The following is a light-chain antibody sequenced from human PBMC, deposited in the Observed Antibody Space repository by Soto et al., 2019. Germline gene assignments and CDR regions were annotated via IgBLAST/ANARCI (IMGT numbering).Light chain of an antibody. CDR2: GAS. Sequence: EIVLTQSPGTLSLSQGEKAALSCRASPTVSSSQLAWSQHKPGQAPRLVIYGASSRATGIPNRFSGSGSGTDFTLTISRLAPEDFAVYYWQQYASSPRTFCQGTKVEIK. V-gene: IGKV3-20*01. CDR1: PTVSSSQ. J-gene: IGKJ1*01. CDR3: QQYASSPRT.